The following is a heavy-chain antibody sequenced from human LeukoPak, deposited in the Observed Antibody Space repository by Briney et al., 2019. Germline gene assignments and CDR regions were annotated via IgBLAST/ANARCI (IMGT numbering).Heavy chain of an antibody. Sequence: SETLSLTCTVSGGSISSINYYWAWIRQPRGKGLEWIGSIYYGGSTYYNPSLKSRVTISVDTSKNQFSLKLSSVTAADTAVYYCASNPTYYNFWLTNYTRGWFDPWGQGTLITVSS. D-gene: IGHD3-3*01. CDR3: ASNPTYYNFWLTNYTRGWFDP. CDR1: GGSISSINYY. J-gene: IGHJ5*02. CDR2: IYYGGST. V-gene: IGHV4-39*01.